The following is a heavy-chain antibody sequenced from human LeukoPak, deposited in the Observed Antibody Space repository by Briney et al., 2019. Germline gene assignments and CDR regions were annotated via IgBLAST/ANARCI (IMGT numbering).Heavy chain of an antibody. Sequence: ASVTVSCKASGYTFTSYGISWVRQAPGQGLEWMGWISAYNGNTNYAQKLQGRVTMTTDTSTSTAYMELRSLRSDDTAVYYCARDLREYSSGWYPFDYWGQGTLVTVSS. V-gene: IGHV1-18*01. CDR3: ARDLREYSSGWYPFDY. CDR1: GYTFTSYG. J-gene: IGHJ4*02. CDR2: ISAYNGNT. D-gene: IGHD6-19*01.